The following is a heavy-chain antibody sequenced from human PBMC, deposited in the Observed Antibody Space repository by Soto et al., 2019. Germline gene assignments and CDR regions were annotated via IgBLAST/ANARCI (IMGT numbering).Heavy chain of an antibody. V-gene: IGHV1-18*01. CDR1: GYIFTKHG. CDR2: INVYNGDR. J-gene: IGHJ5*02. CDR3: ARLQLGGDRMLNWFDP. Sequence: QVQVVQSGPELKKPGASVKVSCKAQGYIFTKHGIGWVRQAPGHGLEWMGLINVYNGDRKVAQKFQDRASMPTDTATDTAYMELKSLRSGDTAVYYCARLQLGGDRMLNWFDPWGQGTLVTVSS. D-gene: IGHD2-21*02.